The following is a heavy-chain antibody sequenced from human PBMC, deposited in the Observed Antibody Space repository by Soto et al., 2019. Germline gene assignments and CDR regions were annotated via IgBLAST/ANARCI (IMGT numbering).Heavy chain of an antibody. CDR2: INHSGST. Sequence: SETLSLTCAVYGGSFSGYYWSWIRQPPGKGLEWIGEINHSGSTNYNPSLKSRVTISVDTSKNQFSLKLSSVTAADTAVYYCARGSCSSTSCYEYYYYYYYMDVWGKGTTVTVSS. CDR3: ARGSCSSTSCYEYYYYYYYMDV. J-gene: IGHJ6*03. CDR1: GGSFSGYY. V-gene: IGHV4-34*01. D-gene: IGHD2-2*01.